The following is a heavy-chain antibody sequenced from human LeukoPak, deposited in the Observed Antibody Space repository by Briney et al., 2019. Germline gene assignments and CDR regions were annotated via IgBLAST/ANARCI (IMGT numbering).Heavy chain of an antibody. D-gene: IGHD7-27*01. CDR1: GFTFGSYE. J-gene: IGHJ4*02. Sequence: QPGGSLRLSCTGSGFTFGSYEMNWVRHAPGKGLEWVSYISTSGDTTYYADSVKGRFSLSRDNAKNALYLQVSSLRAEDTAVYYCLRGLGKAFWGQGTLVTVSS. CDR2: ISTSGDTT. CDR3: LRGLGKAF. V-gene: IGHV3-48*03.